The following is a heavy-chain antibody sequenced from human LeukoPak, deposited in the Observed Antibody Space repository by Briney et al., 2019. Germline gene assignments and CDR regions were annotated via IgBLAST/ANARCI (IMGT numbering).Heavy chain of an antibody. CDR1: GGSISSSNW. CDR2: IYHSGST. J-gene: IGHJ2*01. CDR3: ARVHSYYYDSSGSGRSGGYFDL. Sequence: PSGTLSLTCAVSGGSISSSNWWSWVRQPPGKGLEWIGEIYHSGSTNYNPSLKSRVTISVDKSKNQFSLKLSSVTAADTAVYYCARVHSYYYDSSGSGRSGGYFDLWGRGTLVTVSS. V-gene: IGHV4-4*02. D-gene: IGHD3-22*01.